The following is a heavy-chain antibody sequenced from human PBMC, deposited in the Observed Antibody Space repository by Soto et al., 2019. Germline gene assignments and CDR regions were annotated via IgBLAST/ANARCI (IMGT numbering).Heavy chain of an antibody. V-gene: IGHV1-2*04. CDR2: INPNSGGT. CDR1: GYTFTGYY. Sequence: QVQLVQSGAEVKKPGASVKVSCKASGYTFTGYYMHWVRQAPGQGLEWMGWINPNSGGTNYAQKFQGWVTMSRDTSISTDYRELSRLRSDDTAVYYCARGSAVAGTGNWFDPWGQGTLVTVSS. D-gene: IGHD6-19*01. CDR3: ARGSAVAGTGNWFDP. J-gene: IGHJ5*02.